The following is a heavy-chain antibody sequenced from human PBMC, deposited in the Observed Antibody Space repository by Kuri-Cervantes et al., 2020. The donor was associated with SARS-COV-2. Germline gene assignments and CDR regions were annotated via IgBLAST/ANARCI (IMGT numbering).Heavy chain of an antibody. J-gene: IGHJ4*02. CDR2: IIPILGTA. V-gene: IGHV1-69*04. CDR1: GGTFSSYA. D-gene: IGHD3-22*01. Sequence: SVKVSCKASGGTFSSYAISWVRQAPGQGLEWMGRIIPILGTANYAQKFQGRVTITADKSTSTAYMELSSLRSEDTAVYYCAREQGGGYYPHWGQGTLVTVSS. CDR3: AREQGGGYYPH.